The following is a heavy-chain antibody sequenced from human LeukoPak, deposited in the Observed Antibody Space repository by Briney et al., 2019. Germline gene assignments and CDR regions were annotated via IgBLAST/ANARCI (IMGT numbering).Heavy chain of an antibody. Sequence: ASVKVSCKASGYTFTSYDINWVRQATGQGLEWMGWMNPNSGNTGYAQKFQGRVTMTTDTSTSTAYMELRSLRSDDTAVYYCARVRVRYCSGGSCYSPNYYYYYMDVWGKGTTVTISS. CDR1: GYTFTSYD. CDR2: MNPNSGNT. J-gene: IGHJ6*03. CDR3: ARVRVRYCSGGSCYSPNYYYYYMDV. D-gene: IGHD2-15*01. V-gene: IGHV1-8*02.